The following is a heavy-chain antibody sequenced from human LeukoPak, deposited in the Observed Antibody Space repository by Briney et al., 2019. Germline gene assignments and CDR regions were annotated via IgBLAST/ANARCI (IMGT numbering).Heavy chain of an antibody. CDR3: ARVLPRELLTADY. CDR2: INPNSGGT. D-gene: IGHD1-26*01. CDR1: GYTFTGYY. J-gene: IGHJ4*02. Sequence: GASVKVSCKASGYTFTGYYMHWVRQAPGQGLEWMGWINPNSGGTNYAQKFQGRVTMTRDTSISTAYMELSRLRSDDTAVYYCARVLPRELLTADYWGQGTLVTVSS. V-gene: IGHV1-2*02.